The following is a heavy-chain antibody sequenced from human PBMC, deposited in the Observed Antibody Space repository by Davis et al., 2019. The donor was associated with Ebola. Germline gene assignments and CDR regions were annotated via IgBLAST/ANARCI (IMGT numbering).Heavy chain of an antibody. CDR3: ARSRDLYGMDV. V-gene: IGHV4-39*07. Sequence: MPSETLSLTCTVSGGSISSSSYYWSWIRQPPGKGLEWIGEINHSGSTNYNPSLRSRVTISVDTSKNQFSLKLSSVTAADTAVYYCARSRDLYGMDVWGQGTTVTVSS. CDR1: GGSISSSSYY. CDR2: INHSGST. J-gene: IGHJ6*02.